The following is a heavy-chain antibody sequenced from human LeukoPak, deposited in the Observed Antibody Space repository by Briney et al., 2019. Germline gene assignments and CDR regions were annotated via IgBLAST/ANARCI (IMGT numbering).Heavy chain of an antibody. CDR1: GGTIGGYY. Sequence: PSETLSLTCSVSGGTIGGYYWNWIRQSAGKGLEWIARIYKSGSTNYNPSLKSRVTISIDKSNNQFSLILRSVTAADTAVYYCARAGGYDFWSGDHFDYWGQGTLVTVSS. J-gene: IGHJ4*02. V-gene: IGHV4-4*07. D-gene: IGHD3-3*01. CDR2: IYKSGST. CDR3: ARAGGYDFWSGDHFDY.